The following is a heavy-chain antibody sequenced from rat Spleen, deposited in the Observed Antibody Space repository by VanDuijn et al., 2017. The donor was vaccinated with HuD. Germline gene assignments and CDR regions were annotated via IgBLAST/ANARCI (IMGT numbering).Heavy chain of an antibody. CDR2: IWGNGNA. CDR1: GFSLNNYG. D-gene: IGHD1-2*01. V-gene: IGHV2-13*01. Sequence: QVQLKESGPGLVQPSQTLSLTCTVSGFSLNNYGVIWVRQPPGKGLEWMGVIWGNGNANYNSALKSRLSSSRDPSKSKVFLKMNTLQTEETAMYFGARSDTIAAMGHYWGQGVMVTVSS. CDR3: ARSDTIAAMGHY. J-gene: IGHJ2*01.